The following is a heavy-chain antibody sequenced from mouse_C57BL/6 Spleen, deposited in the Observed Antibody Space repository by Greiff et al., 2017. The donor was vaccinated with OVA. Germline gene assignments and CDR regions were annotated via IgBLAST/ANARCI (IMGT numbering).Heavy chain of an antibody. CDR2: ISYDGSN. D-gene: IGHD1-1*01. Sequence: EVQLQESGPGLVKPSQSLSLTCSVTGYSITSGYYWNWIRQFPGNKLEWMGYISYDGSNNYNPSLKNRISITRDTSKNQFFLKLNSVTTEDTATXYCARAPYYYGSSPFDYWGQGTTLTVSS. V-gene: IGHV3-6*01. CDR3: ARAPYYYGSSPFDY. CDR1: GYSITSGYY. J-gene: IGHJ2*01.